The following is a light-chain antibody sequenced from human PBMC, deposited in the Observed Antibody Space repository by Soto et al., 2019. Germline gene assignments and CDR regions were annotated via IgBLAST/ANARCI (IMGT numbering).Light chain of an antibody. CDR3: QQYNSWPPLP. V-gene: IGKV3-15*01. J-gene: IGKJ5*01. CDR1: QSISSG. Sequence: EIGVTQAPATLSVSPVERATLSCIARQSISSGLAWYQQKPCQAHRLLIFVASNRATDIPARFSGSGSGKEFNIRIRSLQSEYFAVYYCQQYNSWPPLPFRQGPRLEI. CDR2: VAS.